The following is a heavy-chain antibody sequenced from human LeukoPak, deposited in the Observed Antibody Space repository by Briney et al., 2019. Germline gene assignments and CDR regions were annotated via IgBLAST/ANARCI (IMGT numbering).Heavy chain of an antibody. CDR1: GGSLSGHF. Sequence: SETLSLTCTVSGGSLSGHFWSWFRRPPGKGLENIGYIHSSGSTNYNHSYKSRVTVSLEMSKNQFSLSLSSVTAADTAVYYCARDPGDTDWYNFDFWGQGILVTVSS. J-gene: IGHJ4*02. V-gene: IGHV4-59*11. CDR3: ARDPGDTDWYNFDF. D-gene: IGHD3-9*01. CDR2: IHSSGST.